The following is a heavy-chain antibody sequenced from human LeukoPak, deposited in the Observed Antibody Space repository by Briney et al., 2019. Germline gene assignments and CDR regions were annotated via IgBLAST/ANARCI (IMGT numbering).Heavy chain of an antibody. CDR1: GFTFSNYA. CDR2: ISDSGGGS. CDR3: AKDSSTVRGELDY. D-gene: IGHD3-10*01. Sequence: GGSLRLSCAASGFTFSNYAMSWVRLAPGQGLEWVSGISDSGGGSYYADSVKGRFTISRDNSKNTLYLQMDSLRAEETAVYYCAKDSSTVRGELDYWGQGTLVTVSS. J-gene: IGHJ4*02. V-gene: IGHV3-23*01.